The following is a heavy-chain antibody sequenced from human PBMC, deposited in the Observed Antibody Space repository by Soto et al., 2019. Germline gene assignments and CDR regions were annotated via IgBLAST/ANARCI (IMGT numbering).Heavy chain of an antibody. CDR1: GVTFTSYA. J-gene: IGHJ4*02. CDR3: AKGSFGFDY. CDR2: ISKSGDST. D-gene: IGHD3-10*01. V-gene: IGHV3-23*01. Sequence: SLRLSCAASGVTFTSYAMTWVRQVPGEGLQWVSSISKSGDSTYYADSVKGRFTTSRDNSKNTLYLQMNSLRAEDTAIYYCAKGSFGFDYWGQGTLVTVSS.